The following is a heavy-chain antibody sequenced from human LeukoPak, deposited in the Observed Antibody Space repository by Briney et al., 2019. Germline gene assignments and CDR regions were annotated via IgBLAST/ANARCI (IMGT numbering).Heavy chain of an antibody. CDR3: ARGYEVPAAPYYFDY. CDR1: GGSISSYY. J-gene: IGHJ4*02. Sequence: SETLSLTCTVSGGSISSYYWSWIRQPPGKGLEWIGYIYYSGSTNYNPSLKSRVTISVDTSKNQFSLKLSSVTAADTAVYYCARGYEVPAAPYYFDYWGQGTLVTVSS. D-gene: IGHD2-2*01. V-gene: IGHV4-59*12. CDR2: IYYSGST.